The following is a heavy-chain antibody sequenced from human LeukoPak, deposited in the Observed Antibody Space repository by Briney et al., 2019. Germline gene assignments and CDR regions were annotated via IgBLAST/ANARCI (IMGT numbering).Heavy chain of an antibody. CDR3: ARGRGRGYCSSTSCYTPRVDY. D-gene: IGHD2-2*02. V-gene: IGHV1-8*01. CDR2: MNPNSGNT. Sequence: GASVKVSCKASGYTFTSYDINWVRQATGQGLEWMGWMNPNSGNTGYAQKFQGRVTITRNTSISTAYMELSSLRSEDTAVYYCARGRGRGYCSSTSCYTPRVDYWGQGTLVTVSS. J-gene: IGHJ4*02. CDR1: GYTFTSYD.